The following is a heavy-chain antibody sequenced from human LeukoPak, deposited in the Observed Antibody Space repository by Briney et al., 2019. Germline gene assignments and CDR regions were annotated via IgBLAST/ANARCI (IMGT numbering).Heavy chain of an antibody. J-gene: IGHJ4*02. Sequence: ASVEVSCKASGYIFTTYYMHWVRQAPGQGLEWMGVINPSSGNTRYAQKFQGRVTMTRDTSTSTVYMELSSLRSEDTAVYYCARGGLYCSSTSCPSSDYWGQGTLVTVSS. CDR1: GYIFTTYY. D-gene: IGHD2-2*01. CDR3: ARGGLYCSSTSCPSSDY. V-gene: IGHV1-46*01. CDR2: INPSSGNT.